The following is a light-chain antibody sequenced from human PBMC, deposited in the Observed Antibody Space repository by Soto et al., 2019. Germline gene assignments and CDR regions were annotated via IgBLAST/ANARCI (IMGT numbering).Light chain of an antibody. CDR2: GAS. V-gene: IGKV3-20*01. CDR1: QSVSGRY. CDR3: QQYGSTPWT. Sequence: EIVLTQSPGTLSLSPGERATLSCRASQSVSGRYLAWYQQKPGQAPRPLIYGASSRASGIPDRFSGSGSGTDFTLTISRLEPEDFALYYCQQYGSTPWTFGHGTKVEIK. J-gene: IGKJ1*01.